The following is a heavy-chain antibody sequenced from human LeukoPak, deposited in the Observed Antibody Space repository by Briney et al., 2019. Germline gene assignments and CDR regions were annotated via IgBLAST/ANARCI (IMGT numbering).Heavy chain of an antibody. CDR2: IYFSGNT. CDR1: GASISQGGYY. V-gene: IGHV4-31*03. CDR3: ARLQYSDNWFHPFDY. Sequence: PSETLSLTCSVSGASISQGGYYWTWIRQHPGKGLEWIGYIYFSGNTYYNPSLKSRVTMSIDTSKNQFSLNLSSVTAADTAVYYCARLQYSDNWFHPFDYWGQGTLVTVSS. D-gene: IGHD6-13*01. J-gene: IGHJ4*02.